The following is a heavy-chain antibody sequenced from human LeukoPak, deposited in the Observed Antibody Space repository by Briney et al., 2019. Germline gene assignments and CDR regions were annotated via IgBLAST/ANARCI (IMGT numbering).Heavy chain of an antibody. V-gene: IGHV4-59*01. D-gene: IGHD1-1*01. CDR3: ARGTGTTTLHHYYYYYYYMDV. CDR1: GGSISSYY. J-gene: IGHJ6*03. Sequence: SETLSLTCTVSGGSISSYYWSWIRQPPGKGLEWIGYIYYSGSTNYNPSLKSRVTISVDTSKNQFSLKLSSVTAADTAVYYCARGTGTTTLHHYYYYYYYMDVWGKGTTVTISS. CDR2: IYYSGST.